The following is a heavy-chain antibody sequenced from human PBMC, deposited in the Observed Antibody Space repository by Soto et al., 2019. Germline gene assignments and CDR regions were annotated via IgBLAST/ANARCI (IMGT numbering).Heavy chain of an antibody. J-gene: IGHJ5*02. CDR1: GGSISSYY. CDR3: ARGLITIFGVVPQNWFDP. CDR2: IYYSGST. D-gene: IGHD3-3*01. V-gene: IGHV4-59*01. Sequence: SETLSLTCTVSGGSISSYYWSWIRQPPGKGLEWIGYIYYSGSTNYNPSLKSRVTISVDTSKNQFSLKLSSVTAADTAVYYCARGLITIFGVVPQNWFDPWGPGTLVTVSS.